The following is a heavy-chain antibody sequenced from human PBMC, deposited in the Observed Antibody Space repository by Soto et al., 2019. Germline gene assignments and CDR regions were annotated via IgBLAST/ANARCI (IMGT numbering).Heavy chain of an antibody. CDR1: GFTFSSYA. D-gene: IGHD5-18*01. CDR2: IWNDGSKK. J-gene: IGHJ3*02. V-gene: IGHV3-33*01. Sequence: QVQVVESGGGVVQPGRSLRLSCAASGFTFSSYAMHWVRQAPGKALEWVALIWNDGSKKYYADSVKVRFTVARDNSKNXLXLXINTLRAGDKAFYYCTRAKRGGFGGSTVGSYGASDIRGQGTTVIVSS. CDR3: TRAKRGGFGGSTVGSYGASDI.